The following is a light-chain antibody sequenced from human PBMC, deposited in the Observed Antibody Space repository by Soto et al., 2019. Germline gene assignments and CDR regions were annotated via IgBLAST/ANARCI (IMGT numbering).Light chain of an antibody. CDR2: WAS. J-gene: IGKJ4*01. Sequence: EIVMTQSPDSLAVSLGERATINCKSSQSLLYSSNNKNYLTWYQQKPGQPPKPLIYWASTRESGVPDRFSGSGSGKDFTLTISSLQAEDVAVYYCQQYYSSPVTFGGGTKVEIK. V-gene: IGKV4-1*01. CDR3: QQYYSSPVT. CDR1: QSLLYSSNNKNY.